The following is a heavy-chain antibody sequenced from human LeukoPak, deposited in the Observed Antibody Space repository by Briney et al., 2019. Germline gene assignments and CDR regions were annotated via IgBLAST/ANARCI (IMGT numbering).Heavy chain of an antibody. V-gene: IGHV3-15*01. CDR3: SKDLPHTRAWALNY. Sequence: GGSLRLSCTGSGFPFSDAWMTWVRQAPGQGPEGVGRIKSKGGGGTIDYASPVKGRFTISRDDSENILYLQMNSLRTDDTAVYYCSKDLPHTRAWALNYWGQGALVTVSS. J-gene: IGHJ4*02. D-gene: IGHD2-2*01. CDR2: IKSKGGGGTI. CDR1: GFPFSDAW.